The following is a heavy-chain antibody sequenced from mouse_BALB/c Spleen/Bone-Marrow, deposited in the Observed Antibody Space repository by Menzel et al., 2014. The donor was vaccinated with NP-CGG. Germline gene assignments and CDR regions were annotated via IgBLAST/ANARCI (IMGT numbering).Heavy chain of an antibody. CDR1: GYTFTDYA. J-gene: IGHJ4*01. V-gene: IGHV1S137*01. CDR2: ISSYYGDA. CDR3: ARSGKVRNAMDY. Sequence: VMLVESGAEPVRPGVSVKISCKGSGYTFTDYAIHWVKQSHAKSLEWIGLISSYYGDASYNQKFKGKATMTVDKSSSTAYMDLARLTSEDSAIYYCARSGKVRNAMDYWGQGTSVTVSS. D-gene: IGHD2-14*01.